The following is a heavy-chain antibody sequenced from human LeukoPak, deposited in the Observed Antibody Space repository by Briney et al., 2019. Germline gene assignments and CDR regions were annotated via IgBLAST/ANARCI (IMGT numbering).Heavy chain of an antibody. CDR2: INWNGGST. CDR3: ARDYYDSSGYLS. J-gene: IGHJ4*02. Sequence: GGSLRLSCAASGFTFDDYGMSWVRQAPGKGLEWVSGINWNGGSTGYADSVKGRFTISRDYAKNSLYLQMNSLRAEDTALYYCARDYYDSSGYLSWGQGTLVTVSS. D-gene: IGHD3-22*01. V-gene: IGHV3-20*04. CDR1: GFTFDDYG.